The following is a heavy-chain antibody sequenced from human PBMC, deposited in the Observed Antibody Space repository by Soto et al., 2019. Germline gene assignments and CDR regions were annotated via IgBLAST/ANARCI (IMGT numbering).Heavy chain of an antibody. CDR2: IIPIFGTA. Sequence: VASVKVSCKASGGTFSSYAISWVRQAPGQGLEWMGGIIPIFGTANYAQKFQGRVTITADESTSTAYMELSSLRSEDTAVYYCARDVSRFSHDAFDIWGQGTMVTVSS. V-gene: IGHV1-69*13. J-gene: IGHJ3*02. CDR3: ARDVSRFSHDAFDI. CDR1: GGTFSSYA.